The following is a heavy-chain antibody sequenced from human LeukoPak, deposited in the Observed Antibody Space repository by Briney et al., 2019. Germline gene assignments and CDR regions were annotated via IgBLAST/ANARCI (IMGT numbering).Heavy chain of an antibody. CDR2: ISSSSSSI. J-gene: IGHJ1*01. CDR1: GFTFSDYS. V-gene: IGHV3-48*04. CDR3: ARDNYGWFQH. D-gene: IGHD3-16*01. Sequence: GGSLRLSCAASGFTFSDYSMNCVRQAPGKGLEWLSYISSSSSSIYYADSVKGRFTISRDNAKNSLYLQMNSLRAEDTAVYYCARDNYGWFQHWGQGTLVTVSS.